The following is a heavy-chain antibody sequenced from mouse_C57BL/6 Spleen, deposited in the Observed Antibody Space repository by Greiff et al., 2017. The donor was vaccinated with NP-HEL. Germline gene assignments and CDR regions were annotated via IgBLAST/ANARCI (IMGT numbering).Heavy chain of an antibody. CDR1: GYTFTSYW. V-gene: IGHV1-50*01. CDR2: IDPSDSYT. J-gene: IGHJ2*01. CDR3: ARYPMTTVVAHYFDY. Sequence: VQLQQPGAELVKPGASVKLSCKASGYTFTSYWMQWVKQRPGQGLEWIGEIDPSDSYTNYNQKFKGKATLTVDTSSSTAYMQLSSLTSEDSAVYYCARYPMTTVVAHYFDYWGQGTTLTVSS. D-gene: IGHD1-1*01.